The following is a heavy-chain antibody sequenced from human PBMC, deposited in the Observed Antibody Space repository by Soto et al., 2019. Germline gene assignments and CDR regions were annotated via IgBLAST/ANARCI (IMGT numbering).Heavy chain of an antibody. CDR3: ARDVGSGVDP. CDR1: GGTFSSYT. D-gene: IGHD3-10*01. CDR2: FVPILGLA. J-gene: IGHJ5*02. V-gene: IGHV1-69*08. Sequence: QVQLVQSGAEVKKPGSSVKVSCKASGGTFSSYTISWVRQAPGQGLEWMGRFVPILGLAHYAQKFQGRVTITADKSTSTADRELSSLRSDDTAVYYCARDVGSGVDPWGQGTLVTVSS.